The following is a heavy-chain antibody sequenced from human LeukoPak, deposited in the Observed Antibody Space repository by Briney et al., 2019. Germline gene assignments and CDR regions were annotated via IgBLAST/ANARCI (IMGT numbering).Heavy chain of an antibody. CDR2: IYSGGST. J-gene: IGHJ4*02. V-gene: IGHV3-53*01. CDR3: ARDPPIDY. CDR1: GFTVSSNY. Sequence: GGSLRLSCATSGFTVSSNYMNWVRQAPGKGLEWVSVIYSGGSTYYADSVKGRFTISRDNSKNTLYLQMNSLRAEDTAVYYCARDPPIDYWGQGTLVTVSS.